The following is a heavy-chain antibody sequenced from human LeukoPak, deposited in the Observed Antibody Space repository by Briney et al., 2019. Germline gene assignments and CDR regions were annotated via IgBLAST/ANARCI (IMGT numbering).Heavy chain of an antibody. CDR1: GFTFSDYW. CDR2: IKQDGGEK. Sequence: GGSLRLSCAASGFTFSDYWMSWVRQAPGKGLEWVANIKQDGGEKYYVDSVKGRFTISRDNAKNSLYLLMNSVRAEDTAVYYCAKGRGQIVVVTVSDYWGQGTLVTVSS. J-gene: IGHJ4*02. D-gene: IGHD3-22*01. V-gene: IGHV3-7*01. CDR3: AKGRGQIVVVTVSDY.